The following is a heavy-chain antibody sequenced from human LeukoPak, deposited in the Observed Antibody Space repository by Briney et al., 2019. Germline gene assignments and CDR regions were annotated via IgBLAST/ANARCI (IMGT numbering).Heavy chain of an antibody. CDR2: INPNRGDT. V-gene: IGHV1-2*02. CDR3: ARALAQRINGYFHH. Sequence: ASVKVSCKASGYTFTGYHIHWVRQAPGQGLEWMGWINPNRGDTNYAQKFQGRVSMTRDTSISTDYMELNGLKSDDTAVYYCARALAQRINGYFHHWGQGTLVTVSS. D-gene: IGHD2-8*01. J-gene: IGHJ1*01. CDR1: GYTFTGYH.